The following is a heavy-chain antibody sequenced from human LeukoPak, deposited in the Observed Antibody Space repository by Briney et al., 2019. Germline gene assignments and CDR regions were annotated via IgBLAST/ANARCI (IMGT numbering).Heavy chain of an antibody. Sequence: GGSLRLSCAASGFTFSDYYMSWIRQAPGKGLVWVSRINSDGSSTSYADSVKGRFTISRDNAKNTLYLQMNSLRAEDTAVYYCARDYYDSSGYDYWGQGTLVTVSS. D-gene: IGHD3-22*01. CDR3: ARDYYDSSGYDY. CDR2: INSDGSST. J-gene: IGHJ4*02. V-gene: IGHV3-74*01. CDR1: GFTFSDYY.